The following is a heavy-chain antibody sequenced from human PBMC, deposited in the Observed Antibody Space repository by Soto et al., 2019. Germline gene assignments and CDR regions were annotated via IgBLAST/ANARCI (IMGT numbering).Heavy chain of an antibody. J-gene: IGHJ5*02. D-gene: IGHD2-2*01. Sequence: QVQLVQSGAEVKKPGSSMKVSCKASGGTFISYAISWVRQAPGQGLEWMGGIIPIFGTANYAQKFQGRVTITADESTSTAYMELSSLRSEDTAVYYCARGPPGSTSCCNWFDPWGQGTLVTVSS. V-gene: IGHV1-69*01. CDR1: GGTFISYA. CDR3: ARGPPGSTSCCNWFDP. CDR2: IIPIFGTA.